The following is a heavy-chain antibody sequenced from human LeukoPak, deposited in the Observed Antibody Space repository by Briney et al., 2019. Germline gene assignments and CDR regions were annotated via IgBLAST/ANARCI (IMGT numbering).Heavy chain of an antibody. CDR1: GFTFRSYW. V-gene: IGHV3-7*01. D-gene: IGHD1-14*01. Sequence: GGSLRLFCAASGFTFRSYWMTWLRQAPGKELELVAHINPDGSEESYADSVKGRFTISRDNAKNSLHLQMNNLRVEDTAVYYCARDPYIKAFDIWGQGTMVTVSS. J-gene: IGHJ3*02. CDR3: ARDPYIKAFDI. CDR2: INPDGSEE.